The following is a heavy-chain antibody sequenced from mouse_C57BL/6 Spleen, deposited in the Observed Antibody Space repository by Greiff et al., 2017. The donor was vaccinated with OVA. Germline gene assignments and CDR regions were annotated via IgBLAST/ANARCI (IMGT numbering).Heavy chain of an antibody. V-gene: IGHV1-50*01. CDR1: GYTFTSYW. CDR3: AREGLFAY. J-gene: IGHJ3*01. Sequence: VQLQQPGAELVKPGASVKLSCKASGYTFTSYWMQWVKQRPGQGLEWIGEIDPSDSYTNYNQKFKGKATLTVDTSSSTAYMQLSSLTSEDSAVYYCAREGLFAYWGQGTLVTVSA. CDR2: IDPSDSYT.